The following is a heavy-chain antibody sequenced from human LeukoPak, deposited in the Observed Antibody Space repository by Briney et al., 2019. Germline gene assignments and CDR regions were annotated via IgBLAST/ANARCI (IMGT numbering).Heavy chain of an antibody. D-gene: IGHD1-26*01. CDR1: GGSISNYY. CDR2: IYYSGST. J-gene: IGHJ1*01. Sequence: SETLSLTCTVSGGSISNYYWSWIRQPPGKGLEWIGYIYYSGSTNYNPSLKSRVTISVDTSKNQFSLKLSSVTAADTAVYYCARHVGANWADFQHWGQGTLVTVSS. CDR3: ARHVGANWADFQH. V-gene: IGHV4-59*01.